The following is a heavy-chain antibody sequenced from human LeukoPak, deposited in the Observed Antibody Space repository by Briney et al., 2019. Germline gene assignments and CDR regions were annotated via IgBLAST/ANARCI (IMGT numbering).Heavy chain of an antibody. J-gene: IGHJ5*02. Sequence: SETLSLTCTVSGGSISSSSYYWGWIRQPPGKGLEWIGSIYYSGSTYYNPSLKSRVTISVDTSKNQFSLKLSSVPAADTAVYYCASRGLWFGDHPLPNWFDPWGQGTLVTVSS. CDR3: ASRGLWFGDHPLPNWFDP. V-gene: IGHV4-39*01. D-gene: IGHD3-10*01. CDR2: IYYSGST. CDR1: GGSISSSSYY.